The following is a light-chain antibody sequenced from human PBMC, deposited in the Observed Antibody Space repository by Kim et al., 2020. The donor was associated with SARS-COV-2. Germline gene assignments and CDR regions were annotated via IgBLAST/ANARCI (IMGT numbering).Light chain of an antibody. CDR3: AAWDDSLSGYVV. J-gene: IGLJ2*01. V-gene: IGLV1-47*02. CDR2: SDN. CDR1: SSNIGDNY. Sequence: QSVLAQPPSASGTPGQRVTISCSGSSSNIGDNYVYWYQHLPGTAPKLLIYSDNQRPSGVPDRFSGSKSGTSASLAISGLRSEDEADYYCAAWDDSLSGYVVFGGGTQLTVL.